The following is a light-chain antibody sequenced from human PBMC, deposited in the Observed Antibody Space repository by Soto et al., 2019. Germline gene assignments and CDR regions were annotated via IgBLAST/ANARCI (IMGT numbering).Light chain of an antibody. J-gene: IGLJ2*01. CDR3: CSYAGATYVL. CDR1: SSDIGRYDL. V-gene: IGLV2-23*01. CDR2: EAT. Sequence: QSALTQVASVSGSPGQSITISCTGTSSDIGRYDLVSWYQKHPDKAPKLIIYEATKRPSGVSDRFSGSKSGNTASLTISGLQAEDEADYFCCSYAGATYVLFGGGTKLTVL.